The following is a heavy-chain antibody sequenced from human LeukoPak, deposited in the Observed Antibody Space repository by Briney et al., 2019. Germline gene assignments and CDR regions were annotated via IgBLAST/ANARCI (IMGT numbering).Heavy chain of an antibody. CDR2: TYYSGST. D-gene: IGHD3-9*01. V-gene: IGHV4-39*07. J-gene: IGHJ3*02. Sequence: PSETLSLTCTVSGGSISSSSYYWGWIRQPPGKGLEWIGSTYYSGSTYYNPSLKSRVTISVDTSKNQFSLKLSSVTAADTAVYYCARGDYDILTGPSSDAFDIWGQGTMVTVSS. CDR3: ARGDYDILTGPSSDAFDI. CDR1: GGSISSSSYY.